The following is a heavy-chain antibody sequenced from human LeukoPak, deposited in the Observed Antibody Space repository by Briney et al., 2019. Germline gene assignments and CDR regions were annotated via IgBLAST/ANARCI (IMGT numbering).Heavy chain of an antibody. CDR3: ARGLGSLLGGHAFDI. CDR1: GGSISSGGYS. J-gene: IGHJ3*02. D-gene: IGHD1-26*01. Sequence: SQTLSLTCAVSGGSISSGGYSWSWIRQPPGKGLEWIGCIYHSGSTYYNPSLKSRVTISVDRSKNQFSLKLSSVTAADTAVYYCARGLGSLLGGHAFDIWGQGTMVTVSS. V-gene: IGHV4-30-2*01. CDR2: IYHSGST.